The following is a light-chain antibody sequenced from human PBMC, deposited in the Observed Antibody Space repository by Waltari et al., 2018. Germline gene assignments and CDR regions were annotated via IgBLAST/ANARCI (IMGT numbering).Light chain of an antibody. CDR1: QSLLHSNVYNY. Sequence: DIVMTQSPLSLPVTPGDPAPISCRSSQSLLHSNVYNYLDWYLQKPGQSPQLLIYLGSNRASGVPDRFSGSGSGTDFTLKISRVEAEDVGVYYCMQALQTPLTFGGGTKVEIK. V-gene: IGKV2-28*01. CDR3: MQALQTPLT. CDR2: LGS. J-gene: IGKJ4*01.